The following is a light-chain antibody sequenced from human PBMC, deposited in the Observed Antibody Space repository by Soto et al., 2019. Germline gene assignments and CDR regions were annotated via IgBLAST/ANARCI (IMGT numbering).Light chain of an antibody. J-gene: IGLJ2*01. CDR2: EVS. Sequence: QSALTQPPSASGSPGQSVTISCTGTSSDVGGYDYVSWYQQYPGKTPKLIIYEVSERASGVPDRFSGSKSGNTASLTVSGLQAEDEADYFCSSYAGSHNVVFGGGTKLTVL. CDR3: SSYAGSHNVV. CDR1: SSDVGGYDY. V-gene: IGLV2-8*01.